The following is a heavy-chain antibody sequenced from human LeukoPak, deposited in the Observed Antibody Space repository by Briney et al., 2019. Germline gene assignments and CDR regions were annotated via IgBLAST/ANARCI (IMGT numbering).Heavy chain of an antibody. V-gene: IGHV3-23*01. CDR3: AKGSSGYFVDL. D-gene: IGHD3-22*01. J-gene: IGHJ5*02. CDR1: GFIFNIYV. CDR2: ISNDGGGT. Sequence: GGSLRLSCAASGFIFNIYVLIWGRQAPGEGLEWVSAISNDGGGTNYADFVKGRFTISRDNSKKTLFLQMNSLRAEDTAPYYCAKGSSGYFVDLWGQGTLVTVSS.